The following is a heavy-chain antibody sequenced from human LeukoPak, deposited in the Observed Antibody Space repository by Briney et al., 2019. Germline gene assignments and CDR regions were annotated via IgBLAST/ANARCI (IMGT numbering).Heavy chain of an antibody. CDR3: ARNPGSDYPEW. J-gene: IGHJ4*02. CDR1: GGSISSSTW. Sequence: SENLSLTCAVSGGSISSSTWWSWVRQPPGKGLEWIGEIYHSGTTNYNPSLKSRVTISVDKSKNQLSLKLTSVTAADTAVYYCARNPGSDYPEWWGQGTLVTVSS. CDR2: IYHSGTT. D-gene: IGHD4-17*01. V-gene: IGHV4-4*02.